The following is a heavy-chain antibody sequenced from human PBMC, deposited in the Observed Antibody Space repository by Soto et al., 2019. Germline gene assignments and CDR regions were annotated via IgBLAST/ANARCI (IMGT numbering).Heavy chain of an antibody. CDR1: GYTFTSYG. V-gene: IGHV1-18*01. CDR3: ARDLAVGLVDY. J-gene: IGHJ4*02. D-gene: IGHD6-19*01. CDR2: ISAYNGNT. Sequence: QVQLVQSGAEVKKPGASVKVYCRASGYTFTSYGISWVRQATGQGLEWMGWISAYNGNTKYAQKLQGRVTMTTDTSTSTAYMEVMSLRSDDTAVYYCARDLAVGLVDYWCQGTLVTVSS.